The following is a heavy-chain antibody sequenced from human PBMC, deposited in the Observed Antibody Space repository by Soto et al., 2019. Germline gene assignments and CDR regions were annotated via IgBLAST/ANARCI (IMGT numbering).Heavy chain of an antibody. CDR1: GDSVSGNSAA. CDR2: TYYRSKWYN. Sequence: SQTLSLTCAISGDSVSGNSAAWNWIRQSPSRGLEWLGRTYYRSKWYNDYAVSVKSRITVTPDTSKNQFSLHLNSVTPEDTAVYYCAIEFPYYQRRDSYFDYWYQGALVTVST. J-gene: IGHJ4*02. CDR3: AIEFPYYQRRDSYFDY. D-gene: IGHD3-16*01. V-gene: IGHV6-1*01.